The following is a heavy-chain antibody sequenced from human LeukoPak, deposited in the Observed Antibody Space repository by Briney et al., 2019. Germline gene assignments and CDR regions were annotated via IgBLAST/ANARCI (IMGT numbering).Heavy chain of an antibody. J-gene: IGHJ4*02. CDR3: ARLMVRGVIRPY. CDR2: ISPNSGGT. Sequence: ASVKVSCKASGYTFTGYYMHWVRQAPGQGLEWMGRISPNSGGTNYAQKFQGRVTMTRDTSINTAYMELSRLRSDDTAVYYCARLMVRGVIRPYWGQGTLVTVSS. D-gene: IGHD3-10*01. CDR1: GYTFTGYY. V-gene: IGHV1-2*06.